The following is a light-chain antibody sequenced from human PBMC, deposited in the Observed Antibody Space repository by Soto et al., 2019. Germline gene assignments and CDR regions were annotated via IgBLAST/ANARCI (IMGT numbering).Light chain of an antibody. J-gene: IGLJ2*01. V-gene: IGLV1-47*01. CDR3: AAWDDSLSALL. CDR1: SSNIGSNY. Sequence: QSVLTQPPSASGTPGQRVTISCSGSSSNIGSNYVYWYQQLPGTAPKLVIYRNNQRAPGVPDRFSGSKSGTSASLAISGLRSDDEADYYCAAWDDSLSALLFGGGTKLTVL. CDR2: RNN.